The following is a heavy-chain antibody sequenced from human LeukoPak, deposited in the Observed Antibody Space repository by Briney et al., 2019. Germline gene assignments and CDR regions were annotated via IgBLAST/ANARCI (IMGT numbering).Heavy chain of an antibody. CDR3: ARPQYYYGSGSYAPSDYFYYYGMGV. D-gene: IGHD3-10*01. CDR2: ISAYNGNT. Sequence: GASVKVSCKASGYTFTKYGISWVRQAPGQGLEWMGWISAYNGNTNYAQRLQGRVTMTTDTSTSTAYMELRSLRSDDTAVYYCARPQYYYGSGSYAPSDYFYYYGMGVWGQGTTVTVSS. J-gene: IGHJ6*02. V-gene: IGHV1-18*01. CDR1: GYTFTKYG.